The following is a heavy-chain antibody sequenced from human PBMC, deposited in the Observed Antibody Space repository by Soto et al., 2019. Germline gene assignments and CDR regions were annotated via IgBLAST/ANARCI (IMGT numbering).Heavy chain of an antibody. CDR2: IYHSGST. J-gene: IGHJ4*02. V-gene: IGHV4-30-2*01. CDR3: ARGSKMTTLDY. D-gene: IGHD4-17*01. Sequence: SETLSLTCAVSGGSISSGGYSWSWIRQPPGKGLEWIGYIYHSGSTYYNPSLKSRVTISVDRSKNQFSLKLSSVTAADTAVYYCARGSKMTTLDYWGQGTLVTV. CDR1: GGSISSGGYS.